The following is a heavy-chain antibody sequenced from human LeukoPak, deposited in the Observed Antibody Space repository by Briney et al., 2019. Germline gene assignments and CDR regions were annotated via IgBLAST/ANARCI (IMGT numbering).Heavy chain of an antibody. D-gene: IGHD7-27*01. CDR1: GFAFSSYG. V-gene: IGHV3-33*06. CDR2: IWYDGSNK. CDR3: AKATGGGYYYYMDV. Sequence: GRSLRLSCAASGFAFSSYGMHWVRQAPGKGLEWVAVIWYDGSNKYYADSVKGRFTISRDNSKNTLYLRMNSLRAEDTAVYYCAKATGGGYYYYMDVWGKGTTVTVSS. J-gene: IGHJ6*03.